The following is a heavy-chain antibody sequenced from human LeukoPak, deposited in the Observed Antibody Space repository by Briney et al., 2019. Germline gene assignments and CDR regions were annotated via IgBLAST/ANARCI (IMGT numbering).Heavy chain of an antibody. CDR2: ISAYNGNT. CDR3: ARSTTGTVARYFDL. CDR1: GYTFTSYG. Sequence: ASVNVSCKASGYTFTSYGISWVRQAPGQGLEWMGWISAYNGNTNYAQKLQGRVTMTTDTSTSTAYMELRSLRSEDTAVYYCARSTTGTVARYFDLWGRGTLVTVSS. V-gene: IGHV1-18*01. J-gene: IGHJ2*01. D-gene: IGHD1-1*01.